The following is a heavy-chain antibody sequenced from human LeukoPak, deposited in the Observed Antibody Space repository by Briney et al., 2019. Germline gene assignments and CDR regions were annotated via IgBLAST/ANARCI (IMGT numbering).Heavy chain of an antibody. V-gene: IGHV1-69*05. CDR3: ARLDVNDSSGDLFDY. CDR2: IIPIFGTA. CDR1: GGTFSSYA. Sequence: ASVKVSCKASGGTFSSYAISWVRQAPGQGLEWMGWIIPIFGTANYAQKFQGRVTITTDESTSTAYMELSSLRSEDTAVYYCARLDVNDSSGDLFDYWGQGTLVTVSS. D-gene: IGHD3-22*01. J-gene: IGHJ4*02.